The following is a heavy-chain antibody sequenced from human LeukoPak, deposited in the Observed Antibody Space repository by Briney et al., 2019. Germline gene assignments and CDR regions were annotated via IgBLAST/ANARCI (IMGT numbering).Heavy chain of an antibody. Sequence: GKSLRLSCTASGFTFSVYGMHWVRHAPGKGLDWVAVISFHGTNEYYADSVKGRFTISRDNSNNTFYLQMNSVRAEDTAVYYCAKGRRGSSYVHYFDTWGQGTLVTVSS. J-gene: IGHJ1*01. V-gene: IGHV3-30*18. CDR3: AKGRRGSSYVHYFDT. CDR2: ISFHGTNE. D-gene: IGHD3-22*01. CDR1: GFTFSVYG.